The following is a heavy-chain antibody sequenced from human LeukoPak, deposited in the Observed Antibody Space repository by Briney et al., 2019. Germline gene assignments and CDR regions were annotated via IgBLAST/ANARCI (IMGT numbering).Heavy chain of an antibody. D-gene: IGHD2-15*01. CDR3: ARDDCSGGSCYIYYYYYMDV. V-gene: IGHV3-21*01. CDR1: GFTFSSYS. J-gene: IGHJ6*03. CDR2: ISSSSSYI. Sequence: GGSLRLSCAPSGFTFSSYSMNWVRQAPGKGLEWVSSISSSSSYIYYADSVKGRFTISRDNAKNSLYLQMNSLRAEDTAVYYCARDDCSGGSCYIYYYYYMDVWGKGTTVTISS.